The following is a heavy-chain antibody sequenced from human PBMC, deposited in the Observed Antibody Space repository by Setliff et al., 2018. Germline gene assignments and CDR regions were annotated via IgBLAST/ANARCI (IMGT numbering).Heavy chain of an antibody. CDR3: GSRGGSSSWSLYYFDY. J-gene: IGHJ4*02. D-gene: IGHD6-13*01. CDR1: GFTFSSYA. CDR2: ISGSGGST. V-gene: IGHV3-23*01. Sequence: GGSLRLSCAASGFTFSSYAMSWVRQAPGKGLEWVSAISGSGGSTYYADSVKGRFTISRDNSKNTLYLQMNSLRAEDTAVYYCGSRGGSSSWSLYYFDYWGQGTLVTVSS.